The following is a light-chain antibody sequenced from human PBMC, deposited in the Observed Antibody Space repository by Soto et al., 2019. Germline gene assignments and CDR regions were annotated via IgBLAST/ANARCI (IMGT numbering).Light chain of an antibody. CDR1: QSVIRY. Sequence: ELALTQSPDTMSLSPEERATLSCRASQSVIRYLAWYQQRPGQAPRVLIYDASYRATGIPARFSGIVSGTDGTITISSLEKEDGSVYYGQHRFNWPWTFGQGTKVDIK. J-gene: IGKJ1*01. CDR3: QHRFNWPWT. V-gene: IGKV3-11*01. CDR2: DAS.